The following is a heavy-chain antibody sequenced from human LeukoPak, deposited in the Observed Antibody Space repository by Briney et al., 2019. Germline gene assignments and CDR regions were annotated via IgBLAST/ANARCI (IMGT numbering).Heavy chain of an antibody. CDR3: ARDFSGNDRGYSAI. V-gene: IGHV4-59*01. CDR1: GVSISSYY. Sequence: SETLSLTCTVSGVSISSYYWSWIRQPPGKGLEWIGYIYYSGSTNYNPSLKSRVTISVDTSKNQFSLKLSSLPTADTAVYYCARDFSGNDRGYSAIWGRGTLVTVSS. CDR2: IYYSGST. D-gene: IGHD5-12*01. J-gene: IGHJ2*01.